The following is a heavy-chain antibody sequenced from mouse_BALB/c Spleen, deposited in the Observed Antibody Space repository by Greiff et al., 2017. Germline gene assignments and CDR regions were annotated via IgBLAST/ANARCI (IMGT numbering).Heavy chain of an antibody. D-gene: IGHD2-14*01. V-gene: IGHV1-14*01. Sequence: EVQLQQSGPELVKPGASVKMSCKASGYTFTSYVMHWVKQKPGQGLEWIGYINPYNDGTKYNEKFKGKATLTSDKSSSTAYMELSSLTSEDSAVYYCARSQVRRFYYFDYWGQGTTLTVSS. CDR3: ARSQVRRFYYFDY. CDR1: GYTFTSYV. J-gene: IGHJ2*01. CDR2: INPYNDGT.